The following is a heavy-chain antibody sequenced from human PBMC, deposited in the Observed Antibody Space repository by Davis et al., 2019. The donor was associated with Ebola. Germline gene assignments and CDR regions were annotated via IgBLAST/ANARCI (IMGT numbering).Heavy chain of an antibody. V-gene: IGHV3-33*01. D-gene: IGHD6-13*01. CDR2: IWYDGSNK. J-gene: IGHJ4*02. Sequence: GESLKISCAASGFTFSSYGMHWVRQAPGKGLEWVAVIWYDGSNKYYADSVKGRFTISRDNSKNTLYLQMNSLRAEDTAVYYCARGDIAAPIDYWGQGTLVTVSS. CDR1: GFTFSSYG. CDR3: ARGDIAAPIDY.